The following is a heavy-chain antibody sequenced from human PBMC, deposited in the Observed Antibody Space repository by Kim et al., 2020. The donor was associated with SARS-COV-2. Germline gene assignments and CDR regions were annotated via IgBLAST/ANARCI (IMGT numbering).Heavy chain of an antibody. V-gene: IGHV3-23*01. J-gene: IGHJ3*01. CDR1: GLTFSNFA. Sequence: GGSLRLSCVASGLTFSNFAMSWVRQAPGRGLDWVSAIGRGISYADSVKGRITISRDNSKNTLYLQLDSLRAEDTDVYYCATWNYVDDWRQGTMVTVSS. CDR2: IGRGI. D-gene: IGHD3-16*01. CDR3: ATWNYVDD.